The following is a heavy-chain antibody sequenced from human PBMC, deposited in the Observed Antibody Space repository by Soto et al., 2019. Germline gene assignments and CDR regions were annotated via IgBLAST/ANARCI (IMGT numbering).Heavy chain of an antibody. CDR3: AKDPLRCSGNAGVYDFWDHGTRVNV. D-gene: IGHD2-15*01. CDR1: GYTFTSDY. CDR2: INPSGGST. Sequence: ASAKVSFKASGYTFTSDYMHWVRQAPGQGLELRGIINPSGGSTSYAQKFQVRVTMARDTSTSTVYMELSSLRFEVTAVYYCAKDPLRCSGNAGVYDFWDHGTRVNV. J-gene: IGHJ6*01. V-gene: IGHV1-46*01.